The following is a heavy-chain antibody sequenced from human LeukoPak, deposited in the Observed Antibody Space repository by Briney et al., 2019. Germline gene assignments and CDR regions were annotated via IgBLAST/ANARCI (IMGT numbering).Heavy chain of an antibody. CDR3: ARVSYDSGLGLDP. CDR2: IYDSGTT. Sequence: PSGTLSLTCAVSGVSISSRNWWSWVRQPPGKGLEWIGEIYDSGTTNYNPSLKSRVTISIDKSKNHFSLRLSSVTAADTAVCYCARVSYDSGLGLDPWGQGTLVTVSS. J-gene: IGHJ5*02. V-gene: IGHV4-4*02. CDR1: GVSISSRNW. D-gene: IGHD3-10*01.